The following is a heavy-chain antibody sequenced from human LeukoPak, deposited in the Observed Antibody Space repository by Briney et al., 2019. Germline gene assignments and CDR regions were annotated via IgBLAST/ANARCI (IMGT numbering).Heavy chain of an antibody. V-gene: IGHV3-9*01. CDR2: ISWNSGSI. Sequence: PGGSLRLSCAASGFTFDDYAMHWVRQAPGKGLEWVSGISWNSGSIGYADSVKGRFTISRDNAKNSLYLQMNSLRAEDTALYYCARDAGSAAEAGNWFDPWGQVTLVTVSS. CDR1: GFTFDDYA. D-gene: IGHD6-13*01. J-gene: IGHJ5*02. CDR3: ARDAGSAAEAGNWFDP.